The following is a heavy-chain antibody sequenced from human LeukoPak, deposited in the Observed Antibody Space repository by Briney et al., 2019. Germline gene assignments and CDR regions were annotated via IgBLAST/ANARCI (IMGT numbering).Heavy chain of an antibody. V-gene: IGHV4-31*03. CDR1: GGSISSGGFY. D-gene: IGHD4-17*01. CDR3: ARAINSAGDYDL. Sequence: SETLSLTCTVSGGSISSGGFYWSWIRQQPGKGLEWIGYIYYSGSTYYNPSLKSRVTISVDTSKNQFSLKLSSVTAADTAVYYCARAINSAGDYDLWGQGTLVTVSS. J-gene: IGHJ5*02. CDR2: IYYSGST.